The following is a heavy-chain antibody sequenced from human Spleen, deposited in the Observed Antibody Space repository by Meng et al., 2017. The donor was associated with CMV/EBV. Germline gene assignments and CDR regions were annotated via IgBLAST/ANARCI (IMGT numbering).Heavy chain of an antibody. CDR2: IRYDEKTK. D-gene: IGHD6-25*01. CDR1: GLNFKIYG. CDR3: ARGRPCDY. Sequence: GGSLRLSCATSGLNFKIYGMHWVRQLPGKGLEWVAFIRYDEKTKYYADSVKGRFTISRDNSKNTLYLQMNSLTVEDTAVYYCARGRPCDYWGQGTLVTVSS. V-gene: IGHV3-30*02. J-gene: IGHJ4*02.